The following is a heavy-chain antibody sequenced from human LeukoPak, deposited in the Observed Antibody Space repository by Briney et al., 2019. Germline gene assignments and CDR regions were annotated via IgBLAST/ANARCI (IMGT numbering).Heavy chain of an antibody. CDR1: GFTFSSYA. V-gene: IGHV3-23*01. Sequence: GGPLTLSCAASGFTFSSYAMSWVRQAPGKGLEWVSAISGSGGSTYYADSVKGRFTISRDNSKNTLYLQMNSLRAEDTAVYYCAKDRLSPRGAFDYWGQGTLVTVSS. CDR2: ISGSGGST. D-gene: IGHD2/OR15-2a*01. CDR3: AKDRLSPRGAFDY. J-gene: IGHJ4*02.